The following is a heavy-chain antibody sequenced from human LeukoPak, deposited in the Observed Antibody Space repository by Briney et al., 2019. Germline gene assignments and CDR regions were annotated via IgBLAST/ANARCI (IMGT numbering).Heavy chain of an antibody. CDR2: IWYGGSNK. D-gene: IGHD6-19*01. Sequence: GRSLRLSCAASGFTFSSYGMHWVRQAPGKGLEWVAVIWYGGSNKYYADSVKGRFTISRDNSKNTLYLQMNSLRAEDTAVYYCARAITSSGWSLGFDYWGQGTLVTVSS. CDR1: GFTFSSYG. J-gene: IGHJ4*02. V-gene: IGHV3-33*08. CDR3: ARAITSSGWSLGFDY.